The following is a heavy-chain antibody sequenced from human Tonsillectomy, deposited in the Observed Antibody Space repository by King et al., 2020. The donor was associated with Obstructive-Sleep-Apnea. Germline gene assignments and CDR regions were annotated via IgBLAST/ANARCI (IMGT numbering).Heavy chain of an antibody. D-gene: IGHD5-12*01. Sequence: VQLVQSGAEVKKPGASVKVSCKVSGYTLTELSMHWVRQAPGKGLEWMGGFDPEDGETIYAQKFQGRVTMTEDTSTDTAYMELSSLRSEDTAVYYCAINIVAPIYGAHQTHLTDYWGQGTLVTVSS. CDR2: FDPEDGET. V-gene: IGHV1-24*01. CDR3: AINIVAPIYGAHQTHLTDY. J-gene: IGHJ4*02. CDR1: GYTLTELS.